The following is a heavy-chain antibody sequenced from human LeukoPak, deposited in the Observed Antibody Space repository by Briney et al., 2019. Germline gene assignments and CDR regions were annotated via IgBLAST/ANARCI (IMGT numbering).Heavy chain of an antibody. V-gene: IGHV3-21*01. CDR1: GFTFSSYS. CDR3: ARDSLAVWTMVRGVIDY. CDR2: ISSSSSYI. D-gene: IGHD3-10*01. Sequence: GGSLRLSCAASGFTFSSYSMNWVRQAPGKGLEWVSSISSSSSYIYYADSVKGRFTISRDNAKNSLYLQMNSLRAEDTAVYYCARDSLAVWTMVRGVIDYWGQGTLVTVSS. J-gene: IGHJ4*02.